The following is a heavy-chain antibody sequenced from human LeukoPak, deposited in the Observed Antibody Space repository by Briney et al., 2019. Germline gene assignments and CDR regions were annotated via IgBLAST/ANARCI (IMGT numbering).Heavy chain of an antibody. J-gene: IGHJ4*02. V-gene: IGHV3-23*01. CDR3: AKGSNFYASGSHFDV. D-gene: IGHD3-10*01. Sequence: GGSLRLSCVASGFTFSNYVMYWVRQVPGKGLEGVLGIIGTSSYTYSADFVKGRFTISRDNSMNTLWLQMNSLRVEDAAVYYYAKGSNFYASGSHFDVWGQGTLVTVSS. CDR1: GFTFSNYV. CDR2: IIGTSSYT.